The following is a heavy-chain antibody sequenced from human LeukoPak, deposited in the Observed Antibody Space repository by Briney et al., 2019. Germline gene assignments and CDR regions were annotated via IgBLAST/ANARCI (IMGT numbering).Heavy chain of an antibody. V-gene: IGHV4-59*01. CDR2: INHSGST. CDR1: GGSISSYY. Sequence: SETLSLTCTVSGGSISSYYWSWIRQPPGKGLEWIGEINHSGSTTYNPSLKSRVTISLDTSKNQFSLRLSSVTAADTAVYYCARLLPPISNYDSSGYWGYFDYWGQGTLVTVSS. J-gene: IGHJ4*02. CDR3: ARLLPPISNYDSSGYWGYFDY. D-gene: IGHD3-22*01.